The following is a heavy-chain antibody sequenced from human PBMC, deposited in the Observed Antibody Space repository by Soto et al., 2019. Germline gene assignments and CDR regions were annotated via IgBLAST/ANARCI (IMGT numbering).Heavy chain of an antibody. D-gene: IGHD2-2*01. V-gene: IGHV4-30-4*01. J-gene: IGHJ5*02. CDR2: IYHTGTT. CDR3: ARVMAAMQNWLDP. Sequence: SETLSLTCSVSGGSISSIDYFWSWIRQPPGKGLEWIGFIYHTGTTYYNPSLRSRVTISIDTSKSQFSMKLNSVTAADTAVYYCARVMAAMQNWLDPWGQGTLVTVYS. CDR1: GGSISSIDYF.